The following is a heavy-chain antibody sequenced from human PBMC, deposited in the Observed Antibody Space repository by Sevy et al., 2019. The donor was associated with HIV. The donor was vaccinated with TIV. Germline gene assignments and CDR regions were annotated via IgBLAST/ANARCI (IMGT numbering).Heavy chain of an antibody. D-gene: IGHD3-10*02. CDR2: LSFGCGKI. V-gene: IGHV3-23*01. Sequence: GGSLRLSCAASGFAFYEYSMSWIRQTPGKGLEWVATLSFGCGKINYADSVKGRFTISRDNSKKSFYLQMDNLRVEETALYYCAREGCSRPHDYWGQGTRVTVSS. CDR1: GFAFYEYS. CDR3: AREGCSRPHDY. J-gene: IGHJ4*02.